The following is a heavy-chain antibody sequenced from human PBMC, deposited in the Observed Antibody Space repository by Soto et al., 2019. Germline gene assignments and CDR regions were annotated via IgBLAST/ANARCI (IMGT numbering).Heavy chain of an antibody. D-gene: IGHD3-10*01. CDR3: AAPYGSGSYSHYGMDV. CDR2: IVVGSGNT. J-gene: IGHJ6*02. Sequence: SVKVSCKASGYTITSSAVQWVRQDREQRLEWIGWIVVGSGNTNYAQKFQERVTITRDMSTSTAYMELSSLRSEDTAVYYCAAPYGSGSYSHYGMDVWGQGTTVTVSS. CDR1: GYTITSSA. V-gene: IGHV1-58*01.